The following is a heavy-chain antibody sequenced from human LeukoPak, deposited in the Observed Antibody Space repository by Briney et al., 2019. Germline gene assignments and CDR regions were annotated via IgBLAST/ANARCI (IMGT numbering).Heavy chain of an antibody. V-gene: IGHV3-7*02. CDR3: ARGAKGDAFDI. Sequence: PGGSLRLSCAASGFTFSNYWMSWVRQAPGKGLEWVANIKQDGSEKYYVGSVKGRFTISRDNAKNSLYLQMNSLRAEDTAVYYCARGAKGDAFDIWGQGTMVTVSS. CDR1: GFTFSNYW. CDR2: IKQDGSEK. D-gene: IGHD4/OR15-4a*01. J-gene: IGHJ3*02.